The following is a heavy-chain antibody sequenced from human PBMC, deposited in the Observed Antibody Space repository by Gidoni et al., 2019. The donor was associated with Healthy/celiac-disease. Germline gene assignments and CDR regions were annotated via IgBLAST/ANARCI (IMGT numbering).Heavy chain of an antibody. CDR1: VCSYSVYY. Sequence: QVQLQASGPGLLNPSKTLSPTSTVSVCSYSVYYWSWIRQPPGKGLEWIGYIYYSGSTNYNPSLKSRVTISVDTSKNQFSLKLSSVTAADTAVYYCARDARPFNVGSGWFDPWGQGTLVTVSS. J-gene: IGHJ5*02. D-gene: IGHD2-15*01. CDR3: ARDARPFNVGSGWFDP. CDR2: IYYSGST. V-gene: IGHV4-59*01.